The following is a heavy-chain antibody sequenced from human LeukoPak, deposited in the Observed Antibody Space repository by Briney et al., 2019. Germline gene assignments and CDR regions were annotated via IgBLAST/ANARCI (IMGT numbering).Heavy chain of an antibody. Sequence: ASVKVSCKASGGTFSSYAISWVRQATGQGPEWMGWMNPNSGNAGYAQKFQGRVTMTRNTSISTAYIELSSLRSEDTAVYYCARGPWETDAFDIWGQGTMVTVSS. D-gene: IGHD1-26*01. CDR1: GGTFSSYA. J-gene: IGHJ3*02. V-gene: IGHV1-8*02. CDR2: MNPNSGNA. CDR3: ARGPWETDAFDI.